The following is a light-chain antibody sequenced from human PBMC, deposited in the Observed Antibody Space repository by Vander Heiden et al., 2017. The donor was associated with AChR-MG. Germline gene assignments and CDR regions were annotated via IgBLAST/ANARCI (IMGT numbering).Light chain of an antibody. Sequence: EIVMTPSPATLSVSPGEGATLSCRASNSISTNLAWYQQKPGQSPRLLIYGASTRATGIPARFSGSGSGTDFILTISSLQPEDFAIYYCQQYNYWPPLTFGGGTKVEIK. J-gene: IGKJ4*01. CDR2: GAS. CDR1: NSISTN. V-gene: IGKV3-15*01. CDR3: QQYNYWPPLT.